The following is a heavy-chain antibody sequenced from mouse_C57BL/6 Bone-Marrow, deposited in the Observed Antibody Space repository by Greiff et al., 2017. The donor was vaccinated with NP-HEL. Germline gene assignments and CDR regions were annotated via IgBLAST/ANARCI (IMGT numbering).Heavy chain of an antibody. CDR2: IYPGDGDT. Sequence: VQGVESGAELVKPGASVKISCKASGYAFSSYWMNWVKQRPGKGLEWIGQIYPGDGDTNYNGKFKGKATLTADKSSSTAYMQLSSLTSEDSAVYFCARDYYGSSYLYAMDYWGQGTSVTVSS. CDR1: GYAFSSYW. J-gene: IGHJ4*01. CDR3: ARDYYGSSYLYAMDY. D-gene: IGHD1-1*01. V-gene: IGHV1-80*01.